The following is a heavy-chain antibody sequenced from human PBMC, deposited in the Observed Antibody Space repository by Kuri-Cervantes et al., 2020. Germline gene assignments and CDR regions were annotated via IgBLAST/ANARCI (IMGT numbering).Heavy chain of an antibody. CDR1: GGSVNSGSYY. J-gene: IGHJ4*02. Sequence: GSLRLSCSLSGGSVNSGSYYWSWIRQPPGKGLEWIGYIYTRGSTNYDPSLKSRVTISVDTSKNQFSLKLSSVTAADTAVYYCARVSTVREGWLSRYYFDYWGQGTLVTVSS. D-gene: IGHD3-22*01. V-gene: IGHV4-61*01. CDR3: ARVSTVREGWLSRYYFDY. CDR2: IYTRGST.